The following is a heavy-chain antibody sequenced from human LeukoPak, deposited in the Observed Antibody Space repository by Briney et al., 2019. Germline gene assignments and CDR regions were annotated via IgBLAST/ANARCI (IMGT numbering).Heavy chain of an antibody. CDR2: IYYSGST. Sequence: PSQTLSLTCTVPGGPISSGGYYWSWIRQHPGKGLEWIGYIYYSGSTDNNPSLKSRVTISVDTSKNQFSLKLSSVTAADTAVYYCARGGYYFGYGMDVWGQGTTVTVSS. V-gene: IGHV4-31*03. D-gene: IGHD3-3*01. J-gene: IGHJ6*02. CDR1: GGPISSGGYY. CDR3: ARGGYYFGYGMDV.